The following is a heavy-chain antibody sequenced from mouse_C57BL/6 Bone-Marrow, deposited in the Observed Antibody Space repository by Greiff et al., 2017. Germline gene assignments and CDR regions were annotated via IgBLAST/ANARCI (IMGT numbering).Heavy chain of an antibody. D-gene: IGHD1-1*01. V-gene: IGHV14-2*01. CDR2: IDPEDGAT. Sequence: EVQLQQSGAELVKPGASVKLSCTASGFNIKDYYMHWVKQRAEQGLEWIGRIDPEDGATKYAPKFQGKATITAATSSNTAYLQLSSLTSEDTAVYYCARTHYGRRWYVDVWGTGTTVTVSS. J-gene: IGHJ1*03. CDR1: GFNIKDYY. CDR3: ARTHYGRRWYVDV.